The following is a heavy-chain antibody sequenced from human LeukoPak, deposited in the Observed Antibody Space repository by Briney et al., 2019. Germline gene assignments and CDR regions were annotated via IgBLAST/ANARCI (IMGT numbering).Heavy chain of an antibody. V-gene: IGHV4-4*07. Sequence: SETLSLTCSVSGASISTFHWTWFRQPAGRGLEWIGLIYSSGSTLLNPSLKNRVAMSVDLTKNQLSLKLTSVTAADTTMYFCARKDGDYWGRGTLVTVSS. CDR3: ARKDGDY. J-gene: IGHJ4*02. CDR1: GASISTFH. CDR2: IYSSGST.